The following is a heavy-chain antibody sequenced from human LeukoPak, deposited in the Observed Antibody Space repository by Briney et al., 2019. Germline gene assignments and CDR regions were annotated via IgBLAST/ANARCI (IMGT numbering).Heavy chain of an antibody. CDR1: RGSISRYY. D-gene: IGHD5-18*01. J-gene: IGHJ3*02. CDR2: IFYSWST. CDR3: ARGPYGYGYIRAFDI. Sequence: PSETLSLTSTLSRGSISRYYWSCIRQPPGQGLKWSGYIFYSWSTNHNPSLKSRVTISVGTSKNQFSLKLSSVTAADTAVYYCARGPYGYGYIRAFDIWGQGTMVTVSS. V-gene: IGHV4-59*01.